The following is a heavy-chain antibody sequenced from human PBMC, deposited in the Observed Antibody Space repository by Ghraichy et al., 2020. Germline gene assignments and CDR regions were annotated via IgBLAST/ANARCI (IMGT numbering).Heavy chain of an antibody. J-gene: IGHJ6*02. V-gene: IGHV3-23*01. CDR1: GFTFRSYA. D-gene: IGHD1-1*01. Sequence: GGSLRLSCAASGFTFRSYAMSWVRQAPGKGLEWVSAISGGSTYYADSVKGRFTISRDNSKDTMYLQVNSLRAEDTAVYYCAISHNRLYGLDVWGQGTTVTVYS. CDR2: ISGGST. CDR3: AISHNRLYGLDV.